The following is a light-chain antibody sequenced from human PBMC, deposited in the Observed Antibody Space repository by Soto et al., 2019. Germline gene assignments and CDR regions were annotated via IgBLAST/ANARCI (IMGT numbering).Light chain of an antibody. CDR1: SSDAGGYNY. Sequence: QSALTQPRSVSGFPGQSVTISCTGTSSDAGGYNYVSWYQQHPGKAPKLVIYDVSKRPSGVPDRFSGSKSGNTASLTISGLQAEDEADYYCCSYAGNSLWVFGGGTKLTVL. CDR3: CSYAGNSLWV. V-gene: IGLV2-11*01. J-gene: IGLJ3*02. CDR2: DVS.